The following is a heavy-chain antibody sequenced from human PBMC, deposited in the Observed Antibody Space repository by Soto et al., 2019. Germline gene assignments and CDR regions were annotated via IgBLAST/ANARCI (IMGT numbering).Heavy chain of an antibody. CDR2: ISYDGSNK. J-gene: IGHJ3*02. CDR1: GFTFSSYA. V-gene: IGHV3-30-3*01. D-gene: IGHD3-22*01. Sequence: PGGSLRLSCAASGFTFSSYAMYWVRQAPGKGLEWVAVISYDGSNKYYADSVKGRFTISRDNSKNTLYLQMKSLRAEDTAVYYCARGSDYYDSSGYYDDAFDIWGQGTMVSVSS. CDR3: ARGSDYYDSSGYYDDAFDI.